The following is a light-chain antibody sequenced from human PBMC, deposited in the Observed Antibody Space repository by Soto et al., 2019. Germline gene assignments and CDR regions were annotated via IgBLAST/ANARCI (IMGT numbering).Light chain of an antibody. Sequence: QSALTQPASVSGSPGQSIAISCTGTFSDVGGYDYVSWYQQHPDKAPKLMIYEVTKRPSGVSNRFSGSKSGNTASLTISGLQPEDEADYYCSPNTSGSTRVFASGTKVTVL. CDR2: EVT. CDR3: SPNTSGSTRV. CDR1: FSDVGGYDY. J-gene: IGLJ1*01. V-gene: IGLV2-14*01.